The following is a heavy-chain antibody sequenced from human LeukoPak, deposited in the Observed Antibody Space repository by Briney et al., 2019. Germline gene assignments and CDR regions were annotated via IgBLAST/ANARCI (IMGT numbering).Heavy chain of an antibody. Sequence: ASVKVSCKVSGYTLSELSMHWVRQAPGKGLEGMGGFDLEDGETIYVQKFQGRVTMTEDTSTDTAYMELSSLRSDDTAVYFCPAGEVGQLFDYWGQGTLVTVSS. CDR2: FDLEDGET. CDR3: PAGEVGQLFDY. CDR1: GYTLSELS. V-gene: IGHV1-24*01. D-gene: IGHD5-24*01. J-gene: IGHJ4*02.